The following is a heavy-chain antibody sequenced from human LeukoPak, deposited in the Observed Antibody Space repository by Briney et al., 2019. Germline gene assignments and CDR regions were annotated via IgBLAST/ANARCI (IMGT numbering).Heavy chain of an antibody. J-gene: IGHJ6*03. CDR2: ISSDSSTI. D-gene: IGHD5-18*01. CDR3: ARVMRGYSYGSTYYYYYYMDV. Sequence: GGSLRLSCAASGFTFSSYTMNWVRQAPGKGLEWVSFISSDSSTIYYADSVKGRFTISRDNAKNSLYLQMNSLRAEDTAVYYCARVMRGYSYGSTYYYYYYMDVWGKGTTVTVSS. CDR1: GFTFSSYT. V-gene: IGHV3-48*04.